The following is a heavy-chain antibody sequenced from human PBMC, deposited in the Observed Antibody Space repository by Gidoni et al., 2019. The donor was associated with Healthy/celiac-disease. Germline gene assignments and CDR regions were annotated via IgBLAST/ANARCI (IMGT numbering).Heavy chain of an antibody. Sequence: QVQLVQSGAEVTKPGASVKVSCKVSGYTLTELSMHWVRQAPGKGLEWMGGFDPEDGETIYAQKFQGRVTMTEDTSTDTAYMELSSLRSEDTAVYYCATVRTRYSSGWYPFVGWGQGTLVTVSS. J-gene: IGHJ4*02. D-gene: IGHD6-19*01. CDR3: ATVRTRYSSGWYPFVG. CDR1: GYTLTELS. CDR2: FDPEDGET. V-gene: IGHV1-24*01.